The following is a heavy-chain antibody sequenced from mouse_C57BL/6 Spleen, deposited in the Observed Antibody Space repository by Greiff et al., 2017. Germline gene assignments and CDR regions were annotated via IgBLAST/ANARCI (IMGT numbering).Heavy chain of an antibody. V-gene: IGHV1-64*01. J-gene: IGHJ4*01. CDR1: GYTFTSYW. Sequence: VQLQQPGAELVKPGASVKLSCKASGYTFTSYWMHWVKQRPGQGLEWIGMIHPNSGSTNYNEKFKSKATLTVDKSSSTAYMQLSSLTSEDSAVYYCASSGYGYYAMDYWGQGTSVTVSS. CDR2: IHPNSGST. D-gene: IGHD3-2*02. CDR3: ASSGYGYYAMDY.